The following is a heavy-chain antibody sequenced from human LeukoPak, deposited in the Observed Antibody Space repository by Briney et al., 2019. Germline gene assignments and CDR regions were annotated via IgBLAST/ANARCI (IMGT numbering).Heavy chain of an antibody. V-gene: IGHV4-59*01. CDR2: FYYSGST. Sequence: SETLSLTCTVSGGSISYYYWSWIRQPPGKGLEWIGYFYYSGSTNYNPSLKSPVTISVDTSKNQFSLKLSSVTAADTALYYCARGNFFGYYFDSWGQGTLVTVSS. CDR3: ARGNFFGYYFDS. J-gene: IGHJ4*02. D-gene: IGHD3-10*01. CDR1: GGSISYYY.